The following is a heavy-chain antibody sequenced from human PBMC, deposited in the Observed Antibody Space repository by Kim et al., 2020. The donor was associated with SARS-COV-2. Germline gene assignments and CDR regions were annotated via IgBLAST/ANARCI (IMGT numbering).Heavy chain of an antibody. J-gene: IGHJ5*02. CDR1: GFTFSSSA. CDR3: SKVSGGPGIAVP. Sequence: GGSLRLSCAASGFTFSSSAMSWVRQAPRKGLEWVSSISRDGDSTYYTDSVKGRFSISRDTSKNMLYLQMNSLRADDTAVYYCSKVSGGPGIAVPWGQGTLVTVSS. V-gene: IGHV3-23*01. D-gene: IGHD6-19*01. CDR2: ISRDGDST.